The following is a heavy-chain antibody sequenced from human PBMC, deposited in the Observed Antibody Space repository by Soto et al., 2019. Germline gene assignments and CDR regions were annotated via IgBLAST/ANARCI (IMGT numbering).Heavy chain of an antibody. CDR1: GYTFTGHY. CDR2: IGPESGAT. Sequence: ASVKVSCKASGYTFTGHYIHWVRQAPEQGPEWMGEIGPESGATRYAQKFQGRVTMTRDTSITTVYMELNNLSPDDTAVYYCGRGRSGQIVVFYWGQGTPVTVPS. CDR3: GRGRSGQIVVFY. D-gene: IGHD1-26*01. V-gene: IGHV1-2*02. J-gene: IGHJ4*02.